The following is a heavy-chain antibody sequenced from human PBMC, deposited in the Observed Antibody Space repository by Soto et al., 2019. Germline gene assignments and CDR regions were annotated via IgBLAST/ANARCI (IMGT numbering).Heavy chain of an antibody. CDR2: IVNHGGRK. Sequence: QVQLLESGGGVVQPGTSLRLSCAASGFLSSRFGMHWVRQAPGKGLEWVAVIVNHGGRKDYADSVRGRFTISRDNSRNTLFLQMSSLTVEDTAIYYWARDDEYDDNGLDYWCQGTRVTVSS. V-gene: IGHV3-33*01. CDR1: GFLSSRFG. D-gene: IGHD1-1*01. CDR3: ARDDEYDDNGLDY. J-gene: IGHJ4*02.